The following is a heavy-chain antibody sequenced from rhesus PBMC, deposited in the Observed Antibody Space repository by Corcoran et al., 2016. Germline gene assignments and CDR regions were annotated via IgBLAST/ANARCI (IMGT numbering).Heavy chain of an antibody. CDR1: GGSISSNY. CDR3: GRVTYYHSGSYYHNYFDY. V-gene: IGHV4-173*01. D-gene: IGHD3-16*01. Sequence: QLQLQESGPGLVKPSETLSLTCAVSGGSISSNYWSWIRQPTGKGLEWIGRISGSGGSTDYTPSLKSRVTISTDTSNKQFSLKLSSVTAADTAVYYCGRVTYYHSGSYYHNYFDYWGQGVLVTVSS. CDR2: ISGSGGST. J-gene: IGHJ4*01.